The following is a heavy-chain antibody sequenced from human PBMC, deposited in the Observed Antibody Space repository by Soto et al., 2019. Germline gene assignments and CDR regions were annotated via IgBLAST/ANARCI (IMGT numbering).Heavy chain of an antibody. V-gene: IGHV1-69*13. Sequence: GASVKVSFTASRGTFSSYAISWVRQAPGQGLERIGGISSIFGTANYAQKFQFRVTITADECSSTACMELRSRISYDTAVYYCARQPCPYGGNSWGSGGAFDIWGEGTMVT. CDR1: RGTFSSYA. D-gene: IGHD4-17*01. CDR2: ISSIFGTA. CDR3: ARQPCPYGGNSWGSGGAFDI. J-gene: IGHJ3*02.